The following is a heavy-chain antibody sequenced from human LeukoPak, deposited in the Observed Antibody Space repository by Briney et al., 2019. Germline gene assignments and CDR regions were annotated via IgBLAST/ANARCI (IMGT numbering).Heavy chain of an antibody. J-gene: IGHJ4*02. D-gene: IGHD6-13*01. V-gene: IGHV3-23*01. CDR3: AKGSLGSWYYFDY. CDR1: GFTFGSSA. Sequence: GGSLRLSCAASGFTFGSSAMSWVRQAPGKGPEWVSTFSRSGPDTYYADSVKGRFTIFRDNSKNTLYLQLNSLRAEDTAVYYCAKGSLGSWYYFDYWGQGTLVTVSS. CDR2: FSRSGPDT.